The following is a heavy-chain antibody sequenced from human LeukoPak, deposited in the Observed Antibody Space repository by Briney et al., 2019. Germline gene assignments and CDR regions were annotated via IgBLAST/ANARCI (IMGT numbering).Heavy chain of an antibody. D-gene: IGHD6-13*01. V-gene: IGHV4-59*01. J-gene: IGHJ5*02. CDR1: GGSISSYY. Sequence: SETLSLTCTVSGGSISSYYWSWIRQPPGKGLEGIGYIYYSGSTNYNPSLKSRVTISVDTSKNQFSLKLSSVTAADTAVYYCARVEAAAVSNWFDPWGQGTLVTVSS. CDR2: IYYSGST. CDR3: ARVEAAAVSNWFDP.